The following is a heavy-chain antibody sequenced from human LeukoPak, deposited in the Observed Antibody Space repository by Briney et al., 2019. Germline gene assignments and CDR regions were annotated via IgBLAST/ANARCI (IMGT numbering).Heavy chain of an antibody. CDR3: ARETRGYRFPDV. D-gene: IGHD5-18*01. Sequence: GGSLRLSCAASGFTFSSYAMHWVRQAPGKGLEYVSAISSNGGSTYYANSVKGRFTISRDNSKNTLYLQMGSLRAEDMAVYYCARETRGYRFPDVWAKGPRSPSPQ. J-gene: IGHJ6*04. CDR1: GFTFSSYA. CDR2: ISSNGGST. V-gene: IGHV3-64*01.